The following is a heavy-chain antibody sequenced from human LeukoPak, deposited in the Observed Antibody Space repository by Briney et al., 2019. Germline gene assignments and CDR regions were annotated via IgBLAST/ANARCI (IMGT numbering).Heavy chain of an antibody. V-gene: IGHV1-2*02. CDR3: ARDLYPRSYFPVSAFDY. Sequence: GASVKVSCKASGYTFSGYYMHWVRQAPGQGLEWMAWINPKNGDTNYAQKFQGRVTMTRDTSISTAYMELSSLRSDDAAVYYCARDLYPRSYFPVSAFDYWGQGTLVPVSS. CDR1: GYTFSGYY. J-gene: IGHJ4*02. D-gene: IGHD1-26*01. CDR2: INPKNGDT.